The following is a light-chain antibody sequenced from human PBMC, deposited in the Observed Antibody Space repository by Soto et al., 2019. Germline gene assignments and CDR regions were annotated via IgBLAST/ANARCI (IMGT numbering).Light chain of an antibody. J-gene: IGKJ1*01. CDR3: QHYDSFSRT. CDR2: KAA. CDR1: DNIGPW. V-gene: IGKV1-5*03. Sequence: DIQMTQSPSTLSASVGDRVAITCRASDNIGPWVAWYQQKPGKAPKLLIFKAANLADEVPSRFAGSGSGTDFPLTLTRLQPDDFATYYCQHYDSFSRTFGQGTKVEV.